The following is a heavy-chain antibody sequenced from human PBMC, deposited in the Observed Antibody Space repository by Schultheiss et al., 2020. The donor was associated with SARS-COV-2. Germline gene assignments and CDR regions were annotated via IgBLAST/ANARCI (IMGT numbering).Heavy chain of an antibody. D-gene: IGHD2-15*01. CDR2: INPDSGAT. V-gene: IGHV1-2*06. J-gene: IGHJ6*02. CDR3: ARGWYCSDGNCPAIYGMDV. Sequence: ASVKVSCKASGYTFSDYYIHWVRQAPGQGLEWMGRINPDSGATSSAQRFQGRVTMTRDTSISTAYMELSRLRSDDTAVYYCARGWYCSDGNCPAIYGMDVWGQGTTVTVSS. CDR1: GYTFSDYY.